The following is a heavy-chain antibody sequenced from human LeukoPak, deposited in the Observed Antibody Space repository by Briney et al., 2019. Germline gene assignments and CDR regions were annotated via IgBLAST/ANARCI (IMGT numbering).Heavy chain of an antibody. D-gene: IGHD2-15*01. CDR3: ARPIKGYCSGGSCHYYYYYGMDV. V-gene: IGHV1-69*13. CDR1: GYTFTNYG. Sequence: SVKVSCKASGYTFTNYGFSWVRQAPGQGLEWMGGIIPIFGTANYAQKFQGRVTITADESTSTAYMGLSSLRSEDTAVYYCARPIKGYCSGGSCHYYYYYGMDVWGQGTTVTVSS. J-gene: IGHJ6*02. CDR2: IIPIFGTA.